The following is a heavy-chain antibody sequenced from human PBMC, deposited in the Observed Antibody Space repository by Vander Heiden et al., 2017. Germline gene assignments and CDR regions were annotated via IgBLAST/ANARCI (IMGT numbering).Heavy chain of an antibody. D-gene: IGHD3-22*01. J-gene: IGHJ4*02. CDR3: AKDNSYDSSGYLDY. Sequence: EVQLVESGGGLVQPGRSLSLSCAASGFTFDDYAMHWVRQAPGKGLEWVSRISWNSGSIGYADSVKGRFTISRDNAKNSLYLQMNSLRAEDTALYYCAKDNSYDSSGYLDYWGQGTLVTVSS. V-gene: IGHV3-9*01. CDR2: ISWNSGSI. CDR1: GFTFDDYA.